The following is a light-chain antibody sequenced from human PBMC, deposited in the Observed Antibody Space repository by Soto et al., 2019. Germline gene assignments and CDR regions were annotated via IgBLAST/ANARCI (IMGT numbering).Light chain of an antibody. J-gene: IGKJ4*01. Sequence: DIQMTQSPSSLSASVGDRVTITCQASQAISNYLNWYQQKPGKAPKLLIYDASNLETGVPSMFSGSGSRTDFTFTISSLQPEDIATYYCQQYDNLPPLTFGGGTKVEIK. CDR3: QQYDNLPPLT. CDR1: QAISNY. CDR2: DAS. V-gene: IGKV1-33*01.